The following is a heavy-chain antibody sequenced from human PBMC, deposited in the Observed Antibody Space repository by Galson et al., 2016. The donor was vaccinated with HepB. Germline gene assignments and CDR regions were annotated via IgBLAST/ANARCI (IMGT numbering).Heavy chain of an antibody. V-gene: IGHV3-33*03. CDR1: GFSLSSYG. CDR3: AKDRHRSSWYWGYFDD. CDR2: IWSDGNNK. Sequence: SLRLSCAASGFSLSSYGMHWVRQAPGKGLEWVAVIWSDGNNKNYGDTVKGRFTISRDKLRNTVFLQMNSLRAEDTAVYYCAKDRHRSSWYWGYFDDWGQGTRVTVSS. D-gene: IGHD6-13*01. J-gene: IGHJ4*02.